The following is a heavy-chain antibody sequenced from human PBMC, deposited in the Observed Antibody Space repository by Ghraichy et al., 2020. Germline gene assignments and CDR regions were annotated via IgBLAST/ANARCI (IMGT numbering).Heavy chain of an antibody. Sequence: SETLSLTCTVSGGSISSSSYYWGWTRQPPGKGLEWIGSIYYSGSTYYNPSLKSRVTISVDTSKNQFSLKLSSVTAADTAVYYCARHRSITMVRGVKDWGQGTLVTVSS. D-gene: IGHD3-10*01. V-gene: IGHV4-39*01. CDR3: ARHRSITMVRGVKD. CDR1: GGSISSSSYY. CDR2: IYYSGST. J-gene: IGHJ4*02.